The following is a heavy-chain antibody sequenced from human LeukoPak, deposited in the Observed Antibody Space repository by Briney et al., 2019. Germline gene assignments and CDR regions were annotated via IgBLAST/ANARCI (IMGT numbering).Heavy chain of an antibody. J-gene: IGHJ3*02. CDR1: GGSISSSSYY. Sequence: KPSETLSLTCTVSGGSISSSSYYWGWIRQPPGKGLEWIGSIYYSGSTYYIPSLKSRVTISVDTSKNQFSLKLSSVTAADTAVYYCARVLWGSGYYLYAFDIWGQGTMVTVSS. CDR3: ARVLWGSGYYLYAFDI. CDR2: IYYSGST. D-gene: IGHD3-22*01. V-gene: IGHV4-39*07.